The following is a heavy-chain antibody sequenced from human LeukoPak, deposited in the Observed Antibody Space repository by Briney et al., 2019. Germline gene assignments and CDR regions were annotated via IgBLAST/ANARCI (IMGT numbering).Heavy chain of an antibody. CDR2: INPNGGGT. Sequence: ASVKVSCKASGYTFTGYYMHWVRQAPGQGLEWMGRINPNGGGTNYAQKFQGRVTMTRDTSISTAYMELSRLRSDDTAVYYCARDVDSSGWYDYWGQGTLVTVSS. V-gene: IGHV1-2*06. J-gene: IGHJ4*02. CDR1: GYTFTGYY. CDR3: ARDVDSSGWYDY. D-gene: IGHD6-19*01.